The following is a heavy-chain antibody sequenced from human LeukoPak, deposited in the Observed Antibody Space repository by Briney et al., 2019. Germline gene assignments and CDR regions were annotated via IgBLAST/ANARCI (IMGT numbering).Heavy chain of an antibody. V-gene: IGHV1-24*01. D-gene: IGHD5-18*01. CDR3: ARDRYTARDFDY. CDR1: GYTLTELS. Sequence: ASVKVSCKVSGYTLTELSMHWVRQAPGKGLEWVGGIIPIFGTANYAQKLQGRVTMTTDTSTSTAYMELRSLRSDDTAVYYCARDRYTARDFDYWGQGTLVTVSS. CDR2: IIPIFGTA. J-gene: IGHJ4*02.